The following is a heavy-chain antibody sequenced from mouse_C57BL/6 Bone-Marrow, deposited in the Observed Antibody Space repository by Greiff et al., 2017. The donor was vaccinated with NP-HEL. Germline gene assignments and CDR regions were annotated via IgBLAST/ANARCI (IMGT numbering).Heavy chain of an antibody. CDR3: ARMVTTWDYAMDY. V-gene: IGHV1-66*01. CDR1: GYSFTSYY. D-gene: IGHD2-2*01. Sequence: QVQLKQSGPELVKPGASVKISCKASGYSFTSYYIHWVQQRPGQGLEWIGWIYPGSGNTKYNEKFKGKATLTADTSSSTAYMQLSSLTSEDSAVYYCARMVTTWDYAMDYWGQGTSVTVSS. J-gene: IGHJ4*01. CDR2: IYPGSGNT.